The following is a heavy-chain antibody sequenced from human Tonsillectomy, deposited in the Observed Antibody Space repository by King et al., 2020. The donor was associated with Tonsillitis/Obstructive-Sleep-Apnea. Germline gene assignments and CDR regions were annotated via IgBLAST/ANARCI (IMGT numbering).Heavy chain of an antibody. J-gene: IGHJ6*03. CDR1: GFTFSSYE. Sequence: VQLVESGGGLVQPGGSLRLSCAASGFTFSSYEMNWVRQAPGKGLEWVSNISSSGSTIYYADSVKGRFTNYRDNAKNSLYLQMNSLRAEDTADYYCARDGNPQPSHDYYPYMDVWGKGTADTVPS. D-gene: IGHD1-14*01. V-gene: IGHV3-48*03. CDR2: ISSSGSTI. CDR3: ARDGNPQPSHDYYPYMDV.